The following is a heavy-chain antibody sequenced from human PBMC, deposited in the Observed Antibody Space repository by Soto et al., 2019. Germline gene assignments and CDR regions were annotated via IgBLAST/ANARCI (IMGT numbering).Heavy chain of an antibody. D-gene: IGHD3-3*01. CDR1: GGSVSRDNP. J-gene: IGHJ6*02. Sequence: VQLQGSGPGLVKPSGTLSLTCAVSGGSVSRDNPWTWVRQPPGKGVEWSGEVFHSGNSNSNPSLKSRVTMSVDKSKNQFSLRLNSVTAADTAVYYCARRQRFDFWSSYSYSNHGLDVWGQGTKVAVSS. V-gene: IGHV4-4*02. CDR3: ARRQRFDFWSSYSYSNHGLDV. CDR2: VFHSGNS.